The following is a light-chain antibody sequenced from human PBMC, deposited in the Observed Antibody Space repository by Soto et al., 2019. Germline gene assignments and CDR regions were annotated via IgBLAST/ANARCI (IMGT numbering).Light chain of an antibody. J-gene: IGKJ2*01. CDR2: GVS. CDR3: QQYSSLPHT. Sequence: SVLTQSPGTLSLSPGERATLSCRATQSVTSSYFAWYQQKPGQSPRLLIYGVSNRATDIPDRFSGSGSGTDFTLTISRLEPEDFGVYYCQQYSSLPHTFGQGTKLEVK. CDR1: QSVTSSY. V-gene: IGKV3-20*01.